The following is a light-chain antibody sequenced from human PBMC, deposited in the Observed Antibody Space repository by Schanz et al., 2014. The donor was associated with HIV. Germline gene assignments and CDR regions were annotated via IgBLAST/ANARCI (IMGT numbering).Light chain of an antibody. V-gene: IGLV2-14*01. CDR3: AAWDDSLRGPE. J-gene: IGLJ2*01. CDR2: DVS. Sequence: QSALTQPASMSGSPGQSITISCTGTSSDIGLYTYVSWYQQYPGKAPTLMIFDVSNRPSGVPDRFSGSKSGTSASLAISGLRSDDEADYCCAAWDDSLRGPEIGGGTKLTVL. CDR1: SSDIGLYTY.